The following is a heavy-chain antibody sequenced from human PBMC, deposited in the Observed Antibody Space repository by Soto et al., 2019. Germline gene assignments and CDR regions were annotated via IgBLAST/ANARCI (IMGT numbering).Heavy chain of an antibody. CDR3: ARGYDADCRGGSCYNNWCDP. V-gene: IGHV1-69*02. J-gene: IGHJ5*02. Sequence: QVQLVQSGAEVKKPGSSVKVSCKASGGTFSSYTISWVRQAPGPGLEWMGRIIPILGIANYAQKFQGRVTSTADKSTSTAYMELSSRRSADTAVYYCARGYDADCRGGSCYNNWCDPWGQGTLVTVSS. CDR1: GGTFSSYT. D-gene: IGHD2-15*01. CDR2: IIPILGIA.